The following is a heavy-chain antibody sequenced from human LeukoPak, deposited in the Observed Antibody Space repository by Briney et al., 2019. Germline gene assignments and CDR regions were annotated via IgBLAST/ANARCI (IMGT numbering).Heavy chain of an antibody. CDR2: IIPIFGTA. CDR1: GGTLSSYA. D-gene: IGHD6-13*01. Sequence: SVKVSCKASGGTLSSYAISWVRQAPGQGLEWMGGIIPIFGTANYAQKFQGRVTITADESTSTAYMELSSLRSEDTAVYYCARSSSWIPHAFDIWGQGTMVTVSS. CDR3: ARSSSWIPHAFDI. V-gene: IGHV1-69*13. J-gene: IGHJ3*02.